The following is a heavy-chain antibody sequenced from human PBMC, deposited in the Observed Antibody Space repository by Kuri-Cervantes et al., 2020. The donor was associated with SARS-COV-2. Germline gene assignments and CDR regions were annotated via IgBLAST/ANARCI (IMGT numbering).Heavy chain of an antibody. V-gene: IGHV3-21*01. CDR1: GFTFSSYS. Sequence: GESLKISCAASGFTFSSYSLNWVRQAPGKGLEWVSSISSSSSYIYYADAVKGRFTISRDNSKNTLYLQMNSLRAEDTAVYYCARSYSGSYLPHFDYWGQGTLVTVSS. CDR2: ISSSSSYI. CDR3: ARSYSGSYLPHFDY. D-gene: IGHD1-26*01. J-gene: IGHJ4*02.